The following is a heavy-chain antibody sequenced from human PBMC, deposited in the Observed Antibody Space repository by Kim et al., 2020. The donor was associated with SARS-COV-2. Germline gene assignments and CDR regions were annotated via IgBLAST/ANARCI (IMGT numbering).Heavy chain of an antibody. V-gene: IGHV1-69*13. CDR3: ARDSGYSYGYGVGYFDY. CDR2: IIPIFGTA. CDR1: GGTFSSYA. Sequence: SVKVSCKASGGTFSSYAISWVRQAPGQGLEWMGGIIPIFGTANYAQKFQGRVTITADESTSTAYMELSSLRSEDTAVYYCARDSGYSYGYGVGYFDYWGQGTLVTVSS. J-gene: IGHJ4*02. D-gene: IGHD5-18*01.